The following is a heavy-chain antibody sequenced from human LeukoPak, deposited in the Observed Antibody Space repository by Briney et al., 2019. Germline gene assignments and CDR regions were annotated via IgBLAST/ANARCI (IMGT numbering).Heavy chain of an antibody. CDR1: GFTFSSYW. D-gene: IGHD4-11*01. J-gene: IGHJ6*03. V-gene: IGHV3-21*01. CDR3: ARSTSDYTQKGGGVFYYYYYYMDV. Sequence: PGGSLRLSCAASGFTFSSYWMSWVRQAPGKGLEWVSSISSSSSYIYYADSVKGRFTISRDNAKNSLYLQMNSLRAEDTAVYYCARSTSDYTQKGGGVFYYYYYYMDVWGKGTTVTVSS. CDR2: ISSSSSYI.